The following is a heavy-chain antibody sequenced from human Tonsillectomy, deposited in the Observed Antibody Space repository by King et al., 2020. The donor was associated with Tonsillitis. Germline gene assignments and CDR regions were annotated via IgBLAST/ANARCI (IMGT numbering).Heavy chain of an antibody. J-gene: IGHJ5*02. Sequence: QLVQSGAEVKKPGASLKISCKGSGYSFTSYWIGWVRQMPGKGLEWMGIIYPGDSDTRYSPSFQGQVTISADKSIRPAYLQWSSLKASETAMDYCARFEFGRHNWFDTWGQGTRVTVSS. V-gene: IGHV5-51*01. CDR1: GYSFTSYW. CDR2: IYPGDSDT. D-gene: IGHD3/OR15-3a*01. CDR3: ARFEFGRHNWFDT.